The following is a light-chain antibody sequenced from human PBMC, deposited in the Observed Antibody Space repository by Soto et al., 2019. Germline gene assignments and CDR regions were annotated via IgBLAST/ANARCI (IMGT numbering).Light chain of an antibody. CDR2: DAS. J-gene: IGKJ1*01. CDR1: QDISNY. CDR3: QQYDNLLTWT. Sequence: DIQMTQSPSSQSASVGDRVTITCQASQDISNYLNWYQQKPGKAPKLLIYDASNLETGVPSRFSGSGSGTDFTFTISSLQPEDIATYYCQQYDNLLTWTFGQGTKVEIK. V-gene: IGKV1-33*01.